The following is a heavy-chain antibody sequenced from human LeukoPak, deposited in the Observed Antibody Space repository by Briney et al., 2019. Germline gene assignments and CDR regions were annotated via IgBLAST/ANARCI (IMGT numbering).Heavy chain of an antibody. V-gene: IGHV4-34*01. CDR1: GGSFSGYY. D-gene: IGHD4-17*01. CDR3: ARDQSTVTTKYYYYYYMDV. Sequence: SETLSLTCAVYGGSFSGYYWSWIRQPPGKGLEWIGEINHSGSTNYNPSLKSRVTISVDTSKNQFSLKLSSVTAADTAVYYCARDQSTVTTKYYYYYYMDVWGKGTTVTVSS. CDR2: INHSGST. J-gene: IGHJ6*03.